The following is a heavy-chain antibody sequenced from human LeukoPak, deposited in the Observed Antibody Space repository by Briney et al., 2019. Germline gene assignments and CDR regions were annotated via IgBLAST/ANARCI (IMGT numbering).Heavy chain of an antibody. CDR1: GGSIRSYY. CDR2: IYYSGNT. J-gene: IGHJ5*02. CDR3: DLYGSDGGWFDP. Sequence: SETLSLTCTVSGGSIRSYYWSWIRQPPGKGLEWIAYIYYSGNTNYNPSLKSRVTISVETSKNQFSLKLNSVTAADTAVYYCDLYGSDGGWFDPWGQGTLVTVSS. D-gene: IGHD3-10*01. V-gene: IGHV4-59*01.